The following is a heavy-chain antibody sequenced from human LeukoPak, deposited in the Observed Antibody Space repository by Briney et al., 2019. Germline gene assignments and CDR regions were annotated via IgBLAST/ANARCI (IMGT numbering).Heavy chain of an antibody. CDR1: GFTLSSYA. V-gene: IGHV3-23*01. CDR3: AKVPNSGSYYYFDY. CDR2: IRGNGADT. D-gene: IGHD1-26*01. J-gene: IGHJ4*02. Sequence: GGSLRLSCAASGFTLSSYAMSWVRQAPGKGLEGVSAIRGNGADTYYADSVKGRFTISRDNSKNTLYLQMNSLRAEDTAVYYCAKVPNSGSYYYFDYWGQGALVTVSS.